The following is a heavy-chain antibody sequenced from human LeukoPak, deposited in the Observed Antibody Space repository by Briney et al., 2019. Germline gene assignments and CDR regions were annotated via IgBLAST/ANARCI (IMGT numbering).Heavy chain of an antibody. V-gene: IGHV3-74*01. CDR1: GFTFSSYW. CDR3: ARGASNRFDY. J-gene: IGHJ4*02. CDR2: IYTDGSST. Sequence: GGSLRLSCAASGFTFSSYWMHWVRQAPGKGLVWVSRIYTDGSSTNYADSVKGRFTISRDNAKNTLYLQMNSLRGEDTAVYYCARGASNRFDYWGQGTLVTVSS. D-gene: IGHD1-14*01.